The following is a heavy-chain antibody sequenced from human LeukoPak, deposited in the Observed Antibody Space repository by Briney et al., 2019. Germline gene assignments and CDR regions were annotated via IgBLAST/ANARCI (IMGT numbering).Heavy chain of an antibody. Sequence: GGSLRLSCAASGFTFSSSAMSWVRQAPGKGLEWVSVISGPGGGTYYADSVEGRFTISRDNSKKTLYLQMNSLRAEDSAVYYCAKDLYSGHPRFDYWGQGTLVTVSS. J-gene: IGHJ4*02. CDR1: GFTFSSSA. CDR2: ISGPGGGT. D-gene: IGHD2-8*01. CDR3: AKDLYSGHPRFDY. V-gene: IGHV3-23*01.